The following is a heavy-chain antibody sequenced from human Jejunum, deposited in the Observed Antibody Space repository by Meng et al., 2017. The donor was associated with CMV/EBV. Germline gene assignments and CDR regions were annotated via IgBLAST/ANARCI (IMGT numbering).Heavy chain of an antibody. Sequence: SGFTFSSYWMTWLRQAPGKGLEWVANIKQDGSEVYSADSVKGRFTVSRDNGKNALYLQMNSLRVEDTAVYYCARALSLWSGPRLDVWGQGTLVTVSS. D-gene: IGHD3-10*01. CDR3: ARALSLWSGPRLDV. CDR1: GFTFSSYW. J-gene: IGHJ4*02. CDR2: IKQDGSEV. V-gene: IGHV3-7*01.